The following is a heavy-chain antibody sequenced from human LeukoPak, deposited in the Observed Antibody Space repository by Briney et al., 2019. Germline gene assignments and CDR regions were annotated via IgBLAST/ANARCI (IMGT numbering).Heavy chain of an antibody. V-gene: IGHV4-39*01. D-gene: IGHD3-3*01. CDR2: IYYSGST. CDR3: ARENAIFGVVIHLYFDY. J-gene: IGHJ4*02. CDR1: GGXISSSSYY. Sequence: SETLSLTCTVSGGXISSSSYYWGWIRQPPGEGLEWIGSIYYSGSTYYNPSLKSRVTISVDTSKNQFSLKLSSVTAADTAVYYCARENAIFGVVIHLYFDYWGQGTLVTVSS.